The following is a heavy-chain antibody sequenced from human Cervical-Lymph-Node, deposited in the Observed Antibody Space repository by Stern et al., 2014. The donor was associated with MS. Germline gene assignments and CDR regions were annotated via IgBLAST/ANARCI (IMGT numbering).Heavy chain of an antibody. Sequence: QLQLQESGPGLVKPSQTLSLTCTVSGGSISSGSYYWSWIRQPAGKGLEWIGRIYTSGSTNYNPSLKSRVTLSVDTSKKQFSLQRSSGTAADTAVYYCARGILTGYYYFDYWGQGTLVTVSS. CDR2: IYTSGST. V-gene: IGHV4-61*02. CDR3: ARGILTGYYYFDY. D-gene: IGHD3-9*01. CDR1: GGSISSGSYY. J-gene: IGHJ4*02.